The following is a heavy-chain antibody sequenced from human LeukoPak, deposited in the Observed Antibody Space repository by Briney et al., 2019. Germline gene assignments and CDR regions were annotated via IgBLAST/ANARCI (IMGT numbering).Heavy chain of an antibody. J-gene: IGHJ4*02. V-gene: IGHV3-66*04. CDR2: IYSGGST. CDR3: ARLPGGYNGYEYFDY. D-gene: IGHD5-12*01. Sequence: GGSLRLSCAASGFTVSGHYMSWVRQAPGTGLERVSVIYSGGSTYYADSVKDRFTISRDNSKNTLYLQMNTLRAEDTAVYYCARLPGGYNGYEYFDYWGQGTLVTVSS. CDR1: GFTVSGHY.